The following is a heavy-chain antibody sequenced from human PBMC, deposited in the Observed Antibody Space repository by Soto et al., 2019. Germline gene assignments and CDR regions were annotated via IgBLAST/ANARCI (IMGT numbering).Heavy chain of an antibody. J-gene: IGHJ3*02. CDR3: ARGGRIMITPQVAFDI. CDR1: GGSISSGGYY. D-gene: IGHD3-16*01. Sequence: SETLSLTCTVSGGSISSGGYYWSWIRQHPGKGLEWIGYIYYSGSTYYNPSLKSRVTISVDTSKNQFSLKLSSVTAADTAVYYCARGGRIMITPQVAFDIWGQGTMVTVSS. V-gene: IGHV4-31*03. CDR2: IYYSGST.